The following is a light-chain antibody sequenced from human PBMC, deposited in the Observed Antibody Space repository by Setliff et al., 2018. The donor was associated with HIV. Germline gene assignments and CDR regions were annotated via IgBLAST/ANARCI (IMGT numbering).Light chain of an antibody. CDR3: ASYTTNSLYV. J-gene: IGLJ1*01. Sequence: SVLTQPASVSGSPGQSITISCTGTSSDVGSYNLVSWYQQHPGKAPKLMIYGVSNRPSGVSHRFSGSKSGSTASLTISGLQAEDEADYYRASYTTNSLYVFGSGTKVTVL. CDR2: GVS. V-gene: IGLV2-14*02. CDR1: SSDVGSYNL.